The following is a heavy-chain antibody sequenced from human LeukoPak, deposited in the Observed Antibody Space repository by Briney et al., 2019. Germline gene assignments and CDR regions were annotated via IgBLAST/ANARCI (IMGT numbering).Heavy chain of an antibody. CDR2: IWYDGSNK. D-gene: IGHD2-2*01. Sequence: GRSLRLSCAASGFTFSSYGMHWVRQAPGKGLEWVAVIWYDGSNKYYADSVKGRFTISRDNSKNTLYLQMNSLRAEDTAMYYCAKAQAGVVVAYMDVWGKGTTVTVSS. CDR1: GFTFSSYG. CDR3: AKAQAGVVVAYMDV. J-gene: IGHJ6*03. V-gene: IGHV3-33*06.